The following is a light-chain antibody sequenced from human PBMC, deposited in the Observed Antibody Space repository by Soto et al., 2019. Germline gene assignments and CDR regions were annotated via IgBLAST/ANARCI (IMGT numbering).Light chain of an antibody. CDR3: MQGTSWPYT. CDR1: QSPVTSDGNTY. V-gene: IGKV2-30*01. J-gene: IGKJ2*01. Sequence: DVVMTQSPLSLSVIPGQPASISCRSSQSPVTSDGNTYLNWFHQRPGQSPRRLIYKISNRDSGVIDXXIGSGSGTEFTLKISRVEAEDVGIYYCMQGTSWPYTFGQGTKLEI. CDR2: KIS.